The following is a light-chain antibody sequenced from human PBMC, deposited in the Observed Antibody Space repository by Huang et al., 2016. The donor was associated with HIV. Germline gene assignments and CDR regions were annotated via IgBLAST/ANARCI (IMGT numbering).Light chain of an antibody. J-gene: IGKJ1*01. CDR3: MQGRSIPRT. CDR1: QSLLYSDGKTY. Sequence: DVVMTQTPLSLSVTPGQLASISCRSSQSLLYSDGKTYLYWYLQKPGQSPQLLIYEVSSRLAGVPDRFSGSGSGTDFTLKISRVEAEDVGFYYCMQGRSIPRTFGQGTKVEIK. CDR2: EVS. V-gene: IGKV2-29*02.